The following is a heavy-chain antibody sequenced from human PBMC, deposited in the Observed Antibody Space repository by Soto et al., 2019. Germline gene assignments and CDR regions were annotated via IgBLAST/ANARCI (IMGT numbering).Heavy chain of an antibody. CDR2: INAGNGNT. D-gene: IGHD3-22*01. CDR1: GYTFTSYA. Sequence: QVQLVQSGAEVKKPGASVKVSCKASGYTFTSYAMHWVRQAPGQRLEWMGWINAGNGNTKYSQKYQGRVTITRDTXXSTAYMELSSLRSEDTAVYYCARDYYYDSSTNFDYWGQGTLVTVSS. J-gene: IGHJ4*02. CDR3: ARDYYYDSSTNFDY. V-gene: IGHV1-3*01.